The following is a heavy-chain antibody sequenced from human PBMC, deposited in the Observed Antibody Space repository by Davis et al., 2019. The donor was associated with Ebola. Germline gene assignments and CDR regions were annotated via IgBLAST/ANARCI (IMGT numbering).Heavy chain of an antibody. CDR2: ISGSGGST. CDR3: ARDTAGDNWFDP. Sequence: PGGSLRLSCAASGFTFSNYAMSWVRQAPGKGLEWVSAISGSGGSTSYAQKFQGRVTMTRDTSTSTVYMELSSLRSEDTAVYYCARDTAGDNWFDPWGQGTLVTVSS. D-gene: IGHD5-18*01. V-gene: IGHV3-23*01. CDR1: GFTFSNYA. J-gene: IGHJ5*02.